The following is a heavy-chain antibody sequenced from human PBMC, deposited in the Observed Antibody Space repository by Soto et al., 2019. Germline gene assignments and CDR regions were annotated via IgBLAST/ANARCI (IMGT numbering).Heavy chain of an antibody. CDR3: TSHAATEQNFVPY. Sequence: EVQLVESGGGLVKPGGSLRLSCAASGFTFSDAWMNWARQAPGKGLEWVGRIKSKAYGGTADYSAPVRGRFTISRDDSTATMYLHMNSLETEDTGVYYCTSHAATEQNFVPYWGQGTLVTVSS. CDR1: GFTFSDAW. V-gene: IGHV3-15*07. D-gene: IGHD1-7*01. J-gene: IGHJ4*02. CDR2: IKSKAYGGTA.